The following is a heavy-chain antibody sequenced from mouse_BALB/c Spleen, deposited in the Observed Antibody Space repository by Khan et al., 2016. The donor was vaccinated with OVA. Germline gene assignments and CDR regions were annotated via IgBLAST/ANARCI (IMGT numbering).Heavy chain of an antibody. CDR3: TRFGYLFAY. D-gene: IGHD2-2*01. CDR1: GYTFTSYW. V-gene: IGHV1-5*01. J-gene: IGHJ3*01. CDR2: IYPGNSDT. Sequence: EVQLQESGTVLARPGTSVKMSCKASGYTFTSYWMHWVKQRPGQGLEWIGAIYPGNSDTSYNQKFKGQAKLTAVTSTSTAYLELSSLTNEDSAVYYCTRFGYLFAYWGQGTLVTVSA.